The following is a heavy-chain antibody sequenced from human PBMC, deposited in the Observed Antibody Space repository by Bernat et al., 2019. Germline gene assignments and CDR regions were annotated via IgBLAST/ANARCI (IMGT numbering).Heavy chain of an antibody. Sequence: EVQLVESGGGLVQPGGSLRLSCAASGFTFSSYSMNWVRQAPGKGLGGVSYISSSSSTIYYADSVKGRFTISRDNAKNSLYLQMNSLRDEDTAVYYCARDRKDSSGYYPSGSLDYWGQGTLVTVPS. CDR1: GFTFSSYS. J-gene: IGHJ4*02. D-gene: IGHD3-22*01. CDR2: ISSSSSTI. CDR3: ARDRKDSSGYYPSGSLDY. V-gene: IGHV3-48*02.